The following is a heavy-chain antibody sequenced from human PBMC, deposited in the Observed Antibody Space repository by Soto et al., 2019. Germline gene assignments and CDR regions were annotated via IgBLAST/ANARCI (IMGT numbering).Heavy chain of an antibody. CDR3: VRDYVMDV. Sequence: RRLSCAASGFTFSGDAMNWVRQAPGKGLEWVSSISTTSTYIYYAESVKGRFTISRDNANNSLHLQMNSLRAEDTAVYYCVRDYVMDVWGQGTTVTVSS. D-gene: IGHD3-10*02. J-gene: IGHJ6*02. CDR1: GFTFSGDA. V-gene: IGHV3-21*01. CDR2: ISTTSTYI.